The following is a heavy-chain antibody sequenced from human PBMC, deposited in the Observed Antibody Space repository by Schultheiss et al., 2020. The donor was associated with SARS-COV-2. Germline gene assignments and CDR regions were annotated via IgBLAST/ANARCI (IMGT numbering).Heavy chain of an antibody. CDR1: VFTFSSYA. CDR3: ARGFAVGAFDY. Sequence: GESLKISCSASVFTFSSYAMHWVRQAPGKGLEYVSAISSNGGSTYYADSVKGRFTISRDNAKNSLYLQMNSLRAEDTAVYYCARGFAVGAFDYWGQGTMVTVSS. J-gene: IGHJ4*03. D-gene: IGHD1-26*01. CDR2: ISSNGGST. V-gene: IGHV3-64*04.